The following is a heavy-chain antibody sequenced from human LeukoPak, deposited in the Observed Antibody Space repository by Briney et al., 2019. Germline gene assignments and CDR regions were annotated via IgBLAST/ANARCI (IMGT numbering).Heavy chain of an antibody. D-gene: IGHD3-22*01. CDR1: GFTFSSYS. V-gene: IGHV3-21*01. J-gene: IGHJ3*02. CDR3: ARGGGYYYDSSGSDAFDI. CDR2: ISSSSSYI. Sequence: GGSLRLSCAASGFTFSSYSMNWVRQAPGKGLEWVSSISSSSSYIYYADSVKGRFTISRDNAKNSLYLQMNSLRAEDTAVYYCARGGGYYYDSSGSDAFDIWGQGTMVTVSS.